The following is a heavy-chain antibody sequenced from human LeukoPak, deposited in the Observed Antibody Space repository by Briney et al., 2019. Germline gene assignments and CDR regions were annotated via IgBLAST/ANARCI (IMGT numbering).Heavy chain of an antibody. D-gene: IGHD3-22*01. CDR3: ARPRTDYYDDNSGYYYFDY. CDR2: LSVYNGNT. CDR1: GYTFTNYG. Sequence: ASVKVSCKASGYTFTNYGISWVRQAPGQGLEWMGWLSVYNGNTNYAQKLQGRVTMTTDTSTSTAYMELRSLRSDDTAVYYCARPRTDYYDDNSGYYYFDYWGQGTLVTVSS. V-gene: IGHV1-18*01. J-gene: IGHJ4*02.